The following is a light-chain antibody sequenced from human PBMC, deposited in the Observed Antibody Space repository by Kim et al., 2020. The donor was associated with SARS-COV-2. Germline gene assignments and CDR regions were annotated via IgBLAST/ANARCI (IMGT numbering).Light chain of an antibody. CDR2: EVS. V-gene: IGLV2-8*01. CDR3: SSYAAISNFV. CDR1: SSDVGGDNY. J-gene: IGLJ1*01. Sequence: GQSVTISCTGTSSDVGGDNYVSWYQQHPGKAPKLMIYEVSKRPSGVPDRFSGSKSGNTASLTVSGLQAEDEADYYCSSYAAISNFVFGTGTKVTVL.